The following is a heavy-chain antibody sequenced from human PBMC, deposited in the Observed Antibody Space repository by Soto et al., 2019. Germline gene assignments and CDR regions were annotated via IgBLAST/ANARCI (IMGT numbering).Heavy chain of an antibody. V-gene: IGHV1-69*01. CDR2: IIPIFGTA. Sequence: QVQLVQSGAEVKKPGSSVKVSCKASGGTFSSYAISWVRQAPGQGLEWMGGIIPIFGTANYAQKFQGRVTITADESTSTAYMELSSLRSEDTAVYYCAREVTSGESRFLEDIASGENWFDPWGQGTLVTVSS. CDR1: GGTFSSYA. CDR3: AREVTSGESRFLEDIASGENWFDP. D-gene: IGHD3-3*01. J-gene: IGHJ5*02.